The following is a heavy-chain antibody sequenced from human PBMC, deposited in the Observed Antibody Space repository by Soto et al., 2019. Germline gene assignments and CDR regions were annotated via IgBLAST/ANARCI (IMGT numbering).Heavy chain of an antibody. J-gene: IGHJ6*02. D-gene: IGHD2-15*01. CDR2: ISYDGSNK. Sequence: GGSLRLSCAASGFTFSSYAMHWVRQAPGKGLEWVAVISYDGSNKYYADSVKGRFTISRDNSKNTLYLQMNSLRAEDTAVYYCARDRLRRWTPRYYYYGMDVWGQGT. CDR1: GFTFSSYA. CDR3: ARDRLRRWTPRYYYYGMDV. V-gene: IGHV3-30-3*01.